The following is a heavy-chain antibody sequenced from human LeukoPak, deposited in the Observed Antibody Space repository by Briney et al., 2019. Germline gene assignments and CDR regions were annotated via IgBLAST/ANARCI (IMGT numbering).Heavy chain of an antibody. CDR1: GGSFSGYY. Sequence: PSETLSLTCAVYGGSFSGYYWSWIRQPPGKGLEWIGEINHSGSTNYNPSLKSRVTISVDTSKNQFSLKLSSVTAADTAVYYCARWRFLEWRETYYYYGMDVWGQGTTVTVSS. CDR3: ARWRFLEWRETYYYYGMDV. CDR2: INHSGST. V-gene: IGHV4-34*01. D-gene: IGHD3-3*01. J-gene: IGHJ6*02.